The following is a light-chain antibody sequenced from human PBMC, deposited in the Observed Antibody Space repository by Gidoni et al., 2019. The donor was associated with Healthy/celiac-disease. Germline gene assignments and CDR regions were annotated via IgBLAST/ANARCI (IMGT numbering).Light chain of an antibody. CDR1: QSVFYSSNNKNY. J-gene: IGKJ2*01. CDR3: QQYYSTPPHT. V-gene: IGKV4-1*01. Sequence: DIVMTQSPSSLAVSMGERATINCKSSQSVFYSSNNKNYLAWYQQKPGQPPKLLIYWASTRESGVPDRISGSGSGTEFTLTISSLQAEDVAVYYCQQYYSTPPHTFGQGTKLEIK. CDR2: WAS.